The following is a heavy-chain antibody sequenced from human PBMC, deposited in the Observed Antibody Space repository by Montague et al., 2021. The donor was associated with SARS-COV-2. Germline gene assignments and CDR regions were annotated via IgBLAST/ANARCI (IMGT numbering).Heavy chain of an antibody. CDR2: IYHTRNS. J-gene: IGHJ4*02. Sequence: SETLSLTCSVYADSISRNYWSWTRQPPGNGLDWTGYIYHTRNSIYTPSLKSRVTISVDTSTNQCSLKLSSVTAADTAVYYCARGPNHYYDSNGLDNWGQGTLATVAS. CDR1: ADSISRNY. D-gene: IGHD3-22*01. V-gene: IGHV4-59*01. CDR3: ARGPNHYYDSNGLDN.